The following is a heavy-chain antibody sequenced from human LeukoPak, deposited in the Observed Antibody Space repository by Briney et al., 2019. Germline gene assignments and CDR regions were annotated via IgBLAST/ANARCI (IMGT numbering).Heavy chain of an antibody. D-gene: IGHD3-3*01. J-gene: IGHJ4*02. CDR3: AKDGIRFLEWLVTDFDY. Sequence: PGGSLRLSCAASGFTFSSYAMSWVRQAPGKGLEWVSAISGSGGSTYYADSVKGRSTISRDNSKNTLYLQMNSLRAEDTAVYYCAKDGIRFLEWLVTDFDYWGQGTLVTVSS. CDR2: ISGSGGST. CDR1: GFTFSSYA. V-gene: IGHV3-23*01.